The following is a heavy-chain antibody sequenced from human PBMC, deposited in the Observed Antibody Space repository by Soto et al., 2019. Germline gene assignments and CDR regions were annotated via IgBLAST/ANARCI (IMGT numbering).Heavy chain of an antibody. CDR3: ANGSSSSRPYYFDY. J-gene: IGHJ4*02. V-gene: IGHV3-23*01. Sequence: EVQLLESGGGLAQPGGSLRLSCAASGFTFSGFAMSWVRQAPGKGLEWVSAITGSGGSTYNADSEKGQFTISRDNSKNTRYLEMNSLTADNTAVYYCANGSSSSRPYYFDYWGQGTLATVS. CDR1: GFTFSGFA. CDR2: ITGSGGST. D-gene: IGHD6-6*01.